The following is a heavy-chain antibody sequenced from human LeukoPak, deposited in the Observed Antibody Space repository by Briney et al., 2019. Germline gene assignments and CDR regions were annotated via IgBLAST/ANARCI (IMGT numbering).Heavy chain of an antibody. CDR2: ISAYNGNT. D-gene: IGHD1-1*01. V-gene: IGHV1-18*01. CDR1: GYTFTSYG. CDR3: ARDRYNWNDDDY. J-gene: IGHJ4*02. Sequence: ASVKVSRKASGYTFTSYGISWVRQAPGQGLEWMGWISAYNGNTNYAQKLQGRVTMTTDTSTSTAYMELRSLRSDDTAVYYCARDRYNWNDDDYWGQGTLVTVSS.